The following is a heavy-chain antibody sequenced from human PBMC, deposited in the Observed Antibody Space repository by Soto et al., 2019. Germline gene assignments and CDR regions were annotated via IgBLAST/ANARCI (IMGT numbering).Heavy chain of an antibody. V-gene: IGHV1-18*01. CDR2: ISAYNGNT. CDR3: ASCTNGVCYTTPGYYYYGMDV. D-gene: IGHD2-8*01. Sequence: QVQLVQSGAEVKKPGASVKVSCKASGYTFTSYGISWVRQAPGQGLEWMGWISAYNGNTNYAQKLQGRVTMTTDTSTSTAYMELRSLRSDDTAVYYCASCTNGVCYTTPGYYYYGMDVWGQGTTVTVSS. J-gene: IGHJ6*02. CDR1: GYTFTSYG.